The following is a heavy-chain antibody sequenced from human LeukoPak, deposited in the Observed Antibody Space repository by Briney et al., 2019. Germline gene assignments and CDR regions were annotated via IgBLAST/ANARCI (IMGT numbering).Heavy chain of an antibody. CDR3: ATTGVGATSFDY. CDR2: FDPEDGET. V-gene: IGHV1-24*01. J-gene: IGHJ4*02. D-gene: IGHD1-26*01. CDR1: GYTLTELS. Sequence: ASVKVSCKVSGYTLTELSMHWMRQAPGKGLEWMGGFDPEDGETIYAQKFQGRVTMTEDTSTDTAYMELSSLRSEDTAVYYCATTGVGATSFDYWGQGTLVTVSS.